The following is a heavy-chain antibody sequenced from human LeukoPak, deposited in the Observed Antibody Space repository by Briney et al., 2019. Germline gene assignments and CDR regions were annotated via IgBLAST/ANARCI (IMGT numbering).Heavy chain of an antibody. Sequence: GASVKVSCKASGYTFTSYGISWVRQAPGQGLEWMGWISAYNGNTNYAQKLQGRVTMTTDTSTSTAYMELRSLRSDDTTVYYCARRGSGSYRDYFDYWGQGTLVTVSS. J-gene: IGHJ4*02. CDR1: GYTFTSYG. D-gene: IGHD1-26*01. V-gene: IGHV1-18*01. CDR2: ISAYNGNT. CDR3: ARRGSGSYRDYFDY.